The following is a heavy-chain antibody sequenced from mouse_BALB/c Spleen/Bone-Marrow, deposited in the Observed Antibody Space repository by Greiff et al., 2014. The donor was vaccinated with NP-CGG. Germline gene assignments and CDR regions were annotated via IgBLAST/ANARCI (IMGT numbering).Heavy chain of an antibody. CDR1: GFNIKDTY. Sequence: VTLKVSGAELVKPGASVKLSCTASGFNIKDTYMHWVKQRPEQGLEWIGRIDPANGNTKYDPKFQGKATITADTSSNTAYLQLSSLTSEDTAVYYCARWLLNYYAMDYWGQGTSVTVSS. D-gene: IGHD2-3*01. CDR3: ARWLLNYYAMDY. V-gene: IGHV14-3*02. J-gene: IGHJ4*01. CDR2: IDPANGNT.